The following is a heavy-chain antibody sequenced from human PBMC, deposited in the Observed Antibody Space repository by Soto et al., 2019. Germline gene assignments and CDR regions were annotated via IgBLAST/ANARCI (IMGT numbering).Heavy chain of an antibody. CDR2: IIPTLDMV. CDR3: ARGFAVVPAPDSGLNWFDP. J-gene: IGHJ5*02. D-gene: IGHD2-2*01. CDR1: GGTFSTYS. V-gene: IGHV1-69*02. Sequence: QFHLVQSGAEVKKPGSSVNVSCKASGGTFSTYSIGWVRQAPGQGLEWMGRIIPTLDMVNYAQKFKDRVTITADKSTNTAYMGLSGLRSDDTAVYYCARGFAVVPAPDSGLNWFDPWGQGTLVTVSS.